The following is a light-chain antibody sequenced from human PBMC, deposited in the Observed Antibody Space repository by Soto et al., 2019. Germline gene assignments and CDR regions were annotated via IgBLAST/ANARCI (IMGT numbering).Light chain of an antibody. Sequence: QSVLTQPPSASGTPVQRVTMSCSGSSSNIGSNTVNWYQQLPGTAPKLLIYTNNQRPSGVPDRFSGSKSGTSASLAISGLQSEDEADYYCAAWDDSLNGPVFGGGTQLTVL. J-gene: IGLJ7*01. CDR2: TNN. CDR3: AAWDDSLNGPV. CDR1: SSNIGSNT. V-gene: IGLV1-44*01.